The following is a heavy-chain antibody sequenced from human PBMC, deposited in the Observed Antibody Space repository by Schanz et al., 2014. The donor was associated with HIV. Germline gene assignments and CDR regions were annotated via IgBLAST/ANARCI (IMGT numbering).Heavy chain of an antibody. J-gene: IGHJ6*02. CDR1: GFSFSSFG. V-gene: IGHV3-30*18. D-gene: IGHD1-26*01. CDR2: ISKDGSDK. Sequence: QVQVVQSGGGVARPGRSLRLSCAGFGFSFSSFGMHWVRQAPGKGLEWVAAISKDGSDKYYTDSVKGRFTISRDNSNNTLYLQMNSLRAEDTAVYYCAKIISGSPYYYYGLDVWGLGTTVTVSS. CDR3: AKIISGSPYYYYGLDV.